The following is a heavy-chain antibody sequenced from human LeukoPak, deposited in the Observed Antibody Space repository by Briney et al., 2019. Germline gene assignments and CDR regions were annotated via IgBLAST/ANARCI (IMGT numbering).Heavy chain of an antibody. D-gene: IGHD5-18*01. CDR3: ARIMHSYNYAGYDY. CDR2: IYSGGTT. J-gene: IGHJ4*02. Sequence: GGSLRLSCAVSGFTVSGNYMSWVRQAPGKGLEWVSLIYSGGTTYYADSVKGRFTISRDNSKNTLYLQMNSLRAEDTAIYYCARIMHSYNYAGYDYWGQGTLVTVSS. CDR1: GFTVSGNY. V-gene: IGHV3-53*01.